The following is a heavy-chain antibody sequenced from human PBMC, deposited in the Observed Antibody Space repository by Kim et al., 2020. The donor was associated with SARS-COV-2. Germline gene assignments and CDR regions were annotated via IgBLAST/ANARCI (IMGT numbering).Heavy chain of an antibody. CDR2: IFYTGKT. Sequence: SETLSLTCTISGASIGTDYWTWIRQPPGGGLEWIGYIFYTGKTSYNPSLKSRVSLSLDTSRNQFSLKLNSVTAADSAVYFCERLPDSNGWPFDYWAQGTLVTVTS. D-gene: IGHD6-19*01. V-gene: IGHV4-59*08. CDR1: GASIGTDY. J-gene: IGHJ4*02. CDR3: ERLPDSNGWPFDY.